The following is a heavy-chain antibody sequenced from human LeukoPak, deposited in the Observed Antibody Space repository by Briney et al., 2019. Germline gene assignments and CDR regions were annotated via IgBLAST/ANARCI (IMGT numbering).Heavy chain of an antibody. V-gene: IGHV4-59*12. J-gene: IGHJ3*02. CDR1: GGSISSYY. Sequence: SETLSLTCTVSGGSISSYYWSWIRQPPGKGLEWIGYIYYSGSTYYNPSLKSRVTISVDTSKNQFSLKLSSVTAADTAVYYCARDTGITMVRGAFDIWGQGTMVTVSS. D-gene: IGHD3-10*01. CDR3: ARDTGITMVRGAFDI. CDR2: IYYSGST.